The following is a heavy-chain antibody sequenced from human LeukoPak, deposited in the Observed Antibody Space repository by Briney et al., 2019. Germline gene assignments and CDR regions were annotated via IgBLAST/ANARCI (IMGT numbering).Heavy chain of an antibody. V-gene: IGHV3-33*06. CDR2: IWDGGSYK. Sequence: GGSLRLSCAASGFSFSSYGMHWVRQAPGKGLEWVGVIWDGGSYKYYADSVKGRFTISRDNYKNTLYLQMNSLRAEDTAVYYCAKPTRGSGGSFLIDYWGQGTLVTVSS. D-gene: IGHD2-15*01. CDR1: GFSFSSYG. J-gene: IGHJ4*02. CDR3: AKPTRGSGGSFLIDY.